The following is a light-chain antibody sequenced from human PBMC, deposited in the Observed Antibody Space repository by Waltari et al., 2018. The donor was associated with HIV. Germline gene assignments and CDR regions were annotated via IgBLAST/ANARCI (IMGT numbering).Light chain of an antibody. V-gene: IGLV3-21*04. CDR2: YDS. CDR1: NIGSTS. Sequence: SDVLTQAPSVSVAPGKTARITCGGDNIGSTSVHWYQQKPGQAPVLVIYYDSDRPSGIPERFSGSNSGITATLTSSSVEVGDEADYYCQVWDSTSDHRGVFGGGTKLTVL. J-gene: IGLJ3*02. CDR3: QVWDSTSDHRGV.